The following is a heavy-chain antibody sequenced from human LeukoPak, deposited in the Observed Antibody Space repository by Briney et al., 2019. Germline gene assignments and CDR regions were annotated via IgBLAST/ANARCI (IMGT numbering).Heavy chain of an antibody. CDR1: GFAFSSYW. D-gene: IGHD7-27*01. CDR3: AKVRPGYYYMDV. CDR2: INIDGSGT. J-gene: IGHJ6*03. V-gene: IGHV3-74*01. Sequence: PGGSLRLSCAASGFAFSSYWMHWVRQAPGKGLVWVSRINIDGSGTTYADSVEGRFTVSRDNAKNTLYLQMNSLRAEDTAVYYCAKVRPGYYYMDVWGKGTTVTVSS.